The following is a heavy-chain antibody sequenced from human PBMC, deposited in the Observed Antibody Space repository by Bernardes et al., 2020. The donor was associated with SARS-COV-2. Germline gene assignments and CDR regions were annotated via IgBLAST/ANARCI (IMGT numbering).Heavy chain of an antibody. D-gene: IGHD6-13*01. J-gene: IGHJ4*02. CDR2: IWYDGSNK. V-gene: IGHV3-33*01. CDR3: AREMGSSWSLGYFDF. CDR1: GFTFSSYG. Sequence: GGSLRLSCATSGFTFSSYGMHWVRQAPGKGLEWVAVIWYDGSNKYYADSVKGRFTISRDNSKNTLYLQMNSLRAEDTAVYYCAREMGSSWSLGYFDFWGQGTLVTVSS.